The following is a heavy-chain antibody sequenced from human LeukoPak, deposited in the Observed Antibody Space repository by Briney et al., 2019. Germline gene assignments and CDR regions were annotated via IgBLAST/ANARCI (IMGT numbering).Heavy chain of an antibody. CDR2: ISWNSGSI. D-gene: IGHD6-19*01. J-gene: IGHJ4*02. Sequence: GRSLRLSCAASGFTFDDYAMHWVRQAPGKGLEWVSGISWNSGSIGYADSVKGRFTISRDNAKNSLYLQMNSLRAEDTALYYCAKDIAGIAVAGTYFDYWGQGTLVTVSS. CDR1: GFTFDDYA. V-gene: IGHV3-9*01. CDR3: AKDIAGIAVAGTYFDY.